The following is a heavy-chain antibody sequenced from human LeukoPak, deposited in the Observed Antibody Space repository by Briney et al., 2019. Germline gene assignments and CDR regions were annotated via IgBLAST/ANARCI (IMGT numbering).Heavy chain of an antibody. CDR3: TRSTYYYDSSGYYFVGVNDY. Sequence: GGSLRLSCAASGFTFSNAWMSWVRQAPGKGLEWVGRIKSKTDGGTTDYAAPVKGRFTISRDDSKNTLYLRMNSLKTEDTAVYYCTRSTYYYDSSGYYFVGVNDYWGQGTLVTVSS. CDR1: GFTFSNAW. CDR2: IKSKTDGGTT. V-gene: IGHV3-15*01. J-gene: IGHJ4*02. D-gene: IGHD3-22*01.